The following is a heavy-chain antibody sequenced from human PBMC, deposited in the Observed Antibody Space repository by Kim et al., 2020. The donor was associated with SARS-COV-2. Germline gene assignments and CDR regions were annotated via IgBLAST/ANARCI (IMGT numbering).Heavy chain of an antibody. D-gene: IGHD5-12*01. Sequence: GGSLRLSCAASGFTFSSYGMHWVRQAPGKGLEWVAVIWYDGSNKYYADSVKGRFTISRDNSKNTLYLQMNSLRAEDTAVYYCGSQASGYDFDWAFDIWGQGTMVTVSS. CDR1: GFTFSSYG. V-gene: IGHV3-33*01. CDR3: GSQASGYDFDWAFDI. CDR2: IWYDGSNK. J-gene: IGHJ3*02.